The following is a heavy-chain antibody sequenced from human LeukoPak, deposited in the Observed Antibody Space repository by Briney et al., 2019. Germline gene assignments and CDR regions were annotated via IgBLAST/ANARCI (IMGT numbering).Heavy chain of an antibody. J-gene: IGHJ4*02. D-gene: IGHD3-3*01. Sequence: GGSLRLSCAASGFTFSSYAMHWVRQAPGKGLEWVAVISYDGSNKYYADSVKGRFTISRDNSKNTLYLQMNSLRAEDTAVYYCARAPRYDFWSGYFDYFDYWGQGTLVTVSS. CDR2: ISYDGSNK. CDR3: ARAPRYDFWSGYFDYFDY. V-gene: IGHV3-30*01. CDR1: GFTFSSYA.